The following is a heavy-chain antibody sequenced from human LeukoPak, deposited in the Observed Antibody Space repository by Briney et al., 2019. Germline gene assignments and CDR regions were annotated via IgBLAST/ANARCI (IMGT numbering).Heavy chain of an antibody. V-gene: IGHV4-34*01. CDR2: INHSGST. D-gene: IGHD1-26*01. CDR1: GGSFSGYY. J-gene: IGHJ5*02. Sequence: SETLSLTCAVYGGSFSGYYWSWIRQPPGKGLEWIGEINHSGSTNYNPSLKSRVTISVDTSKNQFSLKPSSVTAADTAVYYCASKVGATLYWFDPWGQGTLVTVSS. CDR3: ASKVGATLYWFDP.